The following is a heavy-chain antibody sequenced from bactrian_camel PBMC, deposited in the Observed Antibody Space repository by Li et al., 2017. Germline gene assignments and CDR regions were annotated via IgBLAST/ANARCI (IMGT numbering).Heavy chain of an antibody. CDR2: MPYEGSNT. V-gene: IGHV3-2*01. Sequence: QVQLVESGGGLVQPGGSLRLSCAASGFTFSTYYMSWVRQAPGKGLEWVSSMPYEGSNTYYADSVKGRFTISQDNAKNTVYLRMNSLKPEDTAVYYCAADLPPFAVVANCPESFGYWGQGTQVTVS. CDR3: AADLPPFAVVANCPESFGY. CDR1: GFTFSTYY. J-gene: IGHJ6*01. D-gene: IGHD2*01.